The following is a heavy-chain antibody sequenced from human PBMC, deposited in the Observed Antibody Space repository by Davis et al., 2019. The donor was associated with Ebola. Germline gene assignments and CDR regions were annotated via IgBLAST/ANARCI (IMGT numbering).Heavy chain of an antibody. CDR2: INSDGSST. CDR3: AKEVGYDFWTAYWDS. Sequence: PGGSLRLSCAASGFTFSSYWMHWVRQAPGKGLVWVSRINSDGSSTSYADSVKGRFTISRDNAKNTLYLQMNSLRAEDTAVYYCAKEVGYDFWTAYWDSWGQGTLVTVSS. J-gene: IGHJ4*02. CDR1: GFTFSSYW. D-gene: IGHD3-3*01. V-gene: IGHV3-74*01.